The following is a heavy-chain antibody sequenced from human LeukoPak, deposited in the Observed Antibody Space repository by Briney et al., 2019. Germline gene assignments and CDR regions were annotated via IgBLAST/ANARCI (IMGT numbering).Heavy chain of an antibody. Sequence: PGGSLRLSCAASGFTFSSYAMSWVRQAPGKGLEWVSAISGSGGSTYYADSVKGRFTISRDNSKNTLYLQMNSLRAEDTALYYCARLLEYSYGYDYYYMDVWGKGTTVTVSS. V-gene: IGHV3-23*01. CDR2: ISGSGGST. D-gene: IGHD5-18*01. J-gene: IGHJ6*03. CDR1: GFTFSSYA. CDR3: ARLLEYSYGYDYYYMDV.